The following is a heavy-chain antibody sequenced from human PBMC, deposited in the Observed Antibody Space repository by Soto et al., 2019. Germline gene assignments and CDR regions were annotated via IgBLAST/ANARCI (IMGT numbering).Heavy chain of an antibody. J-gene: IGHJ6*02. CDR2: VSYDGNDK. Sequence: QVQLVESGGAMVQPGTSLRLSCAASGFTFDSYGMHWVRQAPGKGLEWLAVVSYDGNDKYYAESVKGRFTISRDNSKNMVYPQTNLLRAEDTALYYCAKGEGVVVTSICVDAWGQGTTVTVSS. CDR1: GFTFDSYG. D-gene: IGHD2-21*02. CDR3: AKGEGVVVTSICVDA. V-gene: IGHV3-30*18.